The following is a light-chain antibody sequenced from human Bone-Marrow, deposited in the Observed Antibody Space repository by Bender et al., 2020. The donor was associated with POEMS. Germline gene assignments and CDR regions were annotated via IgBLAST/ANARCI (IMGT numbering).Light chain of an antibody. CDR2: SSH. J-gene: IGLJ3*02. V-gene: IGLV1-44*01. CDR1: SSNIGAHA. Sequence: QPVLTQPPSASGTPGQRVTISCSGGSSNIGAHAVNWYQHLPATAPKLLIYSSHRRPSEVPDRFSGSRSGTSASLAISGLQSEDEADYYCAVWDDRLNGWVFGGGTKLTVL. CDR3: AVWDDRLNGWV.